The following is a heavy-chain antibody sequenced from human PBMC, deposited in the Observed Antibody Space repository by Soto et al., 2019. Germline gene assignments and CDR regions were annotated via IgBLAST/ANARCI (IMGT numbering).Heavy chain of an antibody. CDR2: IIPIFGTA. J-gene: IGHJ6*02. CDR1: GDTFSSYA. CDR3: ARDGSGYRSRASPMDV. D-gene: IGHD3-22*01. V-gene: IGHV1-69*01. Sequence: QVQLVQSGAEVKKPGSSVKVSCKASGDTFSSYAISWMRQAPGQGLEWMGGIIPIFGTANYAQKFQGRVTITADESKSTAYMELSSLRSEDTAVYYCARDGSGYRSRASPMDVWGQGTTVTVSS.